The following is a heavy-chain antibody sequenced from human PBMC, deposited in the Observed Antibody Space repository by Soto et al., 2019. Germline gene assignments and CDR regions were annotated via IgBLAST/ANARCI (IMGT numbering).Heavy chain of an antibody. CDR3: ARMYNSGFYRPEGDCFFYGMDV. CDR2: FYYSGNT. V-gene: IGHV4-4*07. Sequence: PSETLSLTCTVSGDSISDYYWSWIRQPAGKGLEWIGRFYYSGNTKSNPSLKSRVTMSADTSKNQFSLSLRSVTAADSAIYYCARMYNSGFYRPEGDCFFYGMDVWGQGTTVTVSS. CDR1: GDSISDYY. J-gene: IGHJ6*02. D-gene: IGHD6-19*01.